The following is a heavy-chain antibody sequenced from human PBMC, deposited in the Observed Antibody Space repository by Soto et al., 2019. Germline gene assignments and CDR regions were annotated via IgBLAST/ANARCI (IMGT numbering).Heavy chain of an antibody. CDR3: ARHSHYYGMDV. V-gene: IGHV5-51*01. CDR1: GYSFTTYW. CDR2: IYPGDSDT. J-gene: IGHJ6*02. Sequence: GESLKISCKASGYSFTTYWIGWVRQMPGKGLEWMGMIYPGDSDTRYSPSFQGQVTISADKSISTAYLQWNSLKASDTAMYYCARHSHYYGMDVWGQGTMVTVSS.